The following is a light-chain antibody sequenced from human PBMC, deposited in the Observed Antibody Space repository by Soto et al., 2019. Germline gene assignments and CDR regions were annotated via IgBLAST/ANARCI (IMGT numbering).Light chain of an antibody. CDR3: SSFTTSLTVV. J-gene: IGLJ2*01. Sequence: QSALTQPASVSGSPGQSITISCTGSSSDVGSYNYVSWYQQHPGKAPRLIIYEVNHRPSGVSNRFSGSKSGNTASLTITGLQAEDEADYYGSSFTTSLTVVFGGGNKLTVL. CDR1: SSDVGSYNY. V-gene: IGLV2-14*01. CDR2: EVN.